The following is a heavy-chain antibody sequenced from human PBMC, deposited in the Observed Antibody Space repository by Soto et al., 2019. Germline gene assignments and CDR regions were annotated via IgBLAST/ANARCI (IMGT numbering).Heavy chain of an antibody. V-gene: IGHV1-18*04. CDR3: ARGDYYDSSGDYGY. CDR2: ISGYNGNT. Sequence: QVQLVQSGAEVKKPGASVKVSCKASGYTFTIYGISWVRQAPGQGLEWMGLISGYNGNTDYAQNLQDRVTLTTDASTSAVDMELRSLRSDDTAVYYCARGDYYDSSGDYGYWVQGTLITVSS. J-gene: IGHJ4*02. CDR1: GYTFTIYG. D-gene: IGHD3-22*01.